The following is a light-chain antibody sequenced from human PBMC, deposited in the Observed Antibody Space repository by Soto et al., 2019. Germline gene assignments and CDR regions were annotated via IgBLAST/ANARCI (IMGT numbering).Light chain of an antibody. CDR3: SSFGGSPVV. J-gene: IGLJ2*01. V-gene: IGLV2-8*01. CDR1: SSDVGDYNY. CDR2: EVS. Sequence: QSVPTQPPSASGSPGQSVTIPCTGTSSDVGDYNYVSWYQQHPGKVPKLLIYEVSKPPSGVPDRFSGSKSGNTASLTVSGLQAEDEADYYCSSFGGSPVVFGGGTKLTVL.